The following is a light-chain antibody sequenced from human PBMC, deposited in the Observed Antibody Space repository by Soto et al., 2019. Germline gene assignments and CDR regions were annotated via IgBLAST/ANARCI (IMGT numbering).Light chain of an antibody. CDR3: QQYDILPIT. CDR2: DAS. J-gene: IGKJ5*01. V-gene: IGKV1-33*01. Sequence: DIQMPQSPSSLFASVGDRFTITCQATQDINIYLNWYQQKPGKAPNLLIYDASNLEIGVPSRFSGSGSGTHFTFTISSLQTEDIGTYYCQQYDILPITFGRGTRLEIK. CDR1: QDINIY.